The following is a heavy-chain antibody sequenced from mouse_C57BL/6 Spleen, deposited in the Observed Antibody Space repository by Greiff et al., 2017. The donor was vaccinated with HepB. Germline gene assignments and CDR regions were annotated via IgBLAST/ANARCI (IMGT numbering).Heavy chain of an antibody. V-gene: IGHV5-4*01. CDR2: ISDGGSYT. D-gene: IGHD2-3*01. CDR1: GFTFSSYA. CDR3: ARDLDGYYPFAY. J-gene: IGHJ3*01. Sequence: EVQLVESGGGLVKPGGSLKLSCAASGFTFSSYAMSWVRQTPEKRLEWVATISDGGSYTYYPDNVKGRFTISRDNAKNNLYLQMSHLKSEDTAMYYCARDLDGYYPFAYWGQGTLVTVSA.